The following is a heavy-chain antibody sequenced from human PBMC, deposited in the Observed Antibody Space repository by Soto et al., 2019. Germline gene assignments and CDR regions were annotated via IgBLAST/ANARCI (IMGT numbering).Heavy chain of an antibody. D-gene: IGHD2-15*01. CDR2: GSA. CDR1: GGTFSIYT. V-gene: IGHV1-69*01. J-gene: IGHJ5*02. Sequence: QVQLVQSGAEVKKPGSSVKVSCKASGGTFSIYTISWVRQAPGQGLEWMGGSANHAQKFQGRLTVTADESTSTVYLELSSLTSEDTALYYCAREGPPDIAWFDPWGQGTLVSVSS. CDR3: AREGPPDIAWFDP.